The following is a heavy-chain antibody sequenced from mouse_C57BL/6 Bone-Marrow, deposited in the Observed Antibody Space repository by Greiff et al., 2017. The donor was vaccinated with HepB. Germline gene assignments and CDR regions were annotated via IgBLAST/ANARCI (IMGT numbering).Heavy chain of an antibody. CDR1: GFNIKDYY. CDR3: ARWGRVGFPYFDY. CDR2: IDPEDGET. Sequence: VQLQQSGAELVKPGASVKLSCTASGFNIKDYYMHWVKQRTEQGLEWIGRIDPEDGETKYAPKFPGKATITADTSSNTAYLQLSSLTSEDTAVYYCARWGRVGFPYFDYWGQGTTLTVSS. V-gene: IGHV14-2*01. J-gene: IGHJ2*01. D-gene: IGHD2-2*01.